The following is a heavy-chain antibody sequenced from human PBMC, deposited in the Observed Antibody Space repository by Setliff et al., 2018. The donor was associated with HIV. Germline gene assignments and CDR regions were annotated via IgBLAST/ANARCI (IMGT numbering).Heavy chain of an antibody. Sequence: PGGSLRLSCAASGFTFSSYGMHWVRQAPGKGLEWVAVIWYDGNNKYYADSVKGRFTISRDNSKNTLYLQMNSLRAEDTAVYYCAKDDTNGPNSLDPWGQGTLVTVSS. V-gene: IGHV3-33*06. J-gene: IGHJ5*02. D-gene: IGHD2-8*01. CDR3: AKDDTNGPNSLDP. CDR1: GFTFSSYG. CDR2: IWYDGNNK.